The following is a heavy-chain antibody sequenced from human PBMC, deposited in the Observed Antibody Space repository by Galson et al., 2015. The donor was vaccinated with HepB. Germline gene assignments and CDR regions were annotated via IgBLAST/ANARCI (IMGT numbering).Heavy chain of an antibody. CDR3: VKDQKRGQAVPDAFDV. CDR1: GFTFSNYA. CDR2: ISGGGANT. J-gene: IGHJ3*01. D-gene: IGHD1-1*01. V-gene: IGHV3-23*01. Sequence: SLRLSCAASGFTFSNYAMSWVRQAPGKGLEWVSAISGGGANTYYADSVKGRFTISRDNSKNTLYLQMNSLRDEDPATYYCVKDQKRGQAVPDAFDVWGQGTMVTVSS.